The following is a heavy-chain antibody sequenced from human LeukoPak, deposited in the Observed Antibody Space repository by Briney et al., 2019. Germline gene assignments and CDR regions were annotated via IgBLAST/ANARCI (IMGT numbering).Heavy chain of an antibody. J-gene: IGHJ4*02. CDR3: ARGDTSLISTGWYYFDY. CDR2: ISAYNGNT. D-gene: IGHD6-19*01. CDR1: GYTFTSYG. V-gene: IGHV1-18*01. Sequence: ASVKVSCKASGYTFTSYGISWVRQAPGQGLEWMGWISAYNGNTNYAQKLQGRVTMTTDTSMSTAYMELRSLRSDDTAVYYCARGDTSLISTGWYYFDYWGQGTLVTVSS.